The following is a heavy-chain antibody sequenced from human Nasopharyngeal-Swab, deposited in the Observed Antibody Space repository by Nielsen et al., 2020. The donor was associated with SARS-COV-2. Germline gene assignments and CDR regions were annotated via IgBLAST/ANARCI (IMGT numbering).Heavy chain of an antibody. CDR3: ARFRRDGYNKPFDY. V-gene: IGHV3-21*01. CDR1: GFTFSSYS. D-gene: IGHD5-24*01. J-gene: IGHJ4*02. CDR2: ISNSSSYI. Sequence: GESLKISCAASGFTFSSYSMNWVRQAPGKGLEWVSSISNSSSYIYYADSVKGRFTISRDNAKNSLYLQMNSLRAEDTAVYYCARFRRDGYNKPFDYWGQGTLVTVSS.